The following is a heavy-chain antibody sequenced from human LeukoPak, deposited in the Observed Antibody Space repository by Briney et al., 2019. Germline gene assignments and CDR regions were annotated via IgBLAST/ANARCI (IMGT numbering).Heavy chain of an antibody. V-gene: IGHV3-23*01. CDR3: ARTAMGDFVRFPNDY. CDR1: GFTVSSNY. D-gene: IGHD2-21*02. Sequence: GGSLRLSCAASGFTVSSNYMSWVRQAPGKGLEWVSAISGSGSNTYYADSVKGRFTISRDNSKNTLSLQMDSLRAEDTAVYYCARTAMGDFVRFPNDYWGQGTLVTVSS. J-gene: IGHJ4*02. CDR2: ISGSGSNT.